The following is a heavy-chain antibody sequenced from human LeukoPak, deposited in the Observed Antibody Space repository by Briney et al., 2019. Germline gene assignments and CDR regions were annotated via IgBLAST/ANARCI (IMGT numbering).Heavy chain of an antibody. CDR2: IYTSGST. CDR3: ARDMVSYGNYYYYMDV. V-gene: IGHV4-61*02. J-gene: IGHJ6*03. CDR1: GGSISSGSYY. Sequence: SETLSLTCTVSGGSISSGSYYWSWIRQPAGKRLEWIGRIYTSGSTNYNPSLKSRVTISVDTSKNQFSLKLSSVTAADTAVYYCARDMVSYGNYYYYMDVWGKGTTVTVSS. D-gene: IGHD5-18*01.